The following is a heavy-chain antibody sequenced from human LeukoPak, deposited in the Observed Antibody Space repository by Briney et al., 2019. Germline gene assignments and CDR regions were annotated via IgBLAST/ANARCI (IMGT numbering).Heavy chain of an antibody. V-gene: IGHV1-24*01. CDR1: GYTLTELS. CDR3: ATNYGSGSYCFDY. CDR2: FDPEDGET. Sequence: ASVKVSCKVSGYTLTELSMHWVRQAPGKGLEWMGGFDPEDGETIYAQKFQGRVTMTEDTSIDTAYMELSSLRSEDTAVYYCATNYGSGSYCFDYWGQGTLVTVSS. J-gene: IGHJ4*02. D-gene: IGHD3-10*01.